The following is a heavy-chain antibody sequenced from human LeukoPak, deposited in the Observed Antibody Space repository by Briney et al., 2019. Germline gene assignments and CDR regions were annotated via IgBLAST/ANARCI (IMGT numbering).Heavy chain of an antibody. V-gene: IGHV1-46*03. CDR2: INPSGGST. CDR3: AIPFEEDGYRGFDY. Sequence: ASVKVSCKASGYTFTSYYMHWVRQAPGQGLELRGIINPSGGSTSYAQKFQGRVAMTRDTSTSTVYMELSSLRSEDTAVYYCAIPFEEDGYRGFDYWGQGTLVTVSS. J-gene: IGHJ4*02. D-gene: IGHD5-24*01. CDR1: GYTFTSYY.